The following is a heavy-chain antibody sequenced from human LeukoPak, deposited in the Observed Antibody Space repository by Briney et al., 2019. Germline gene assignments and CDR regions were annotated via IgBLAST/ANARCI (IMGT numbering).Heavy chain of an antibody. CDR3: ARDRAGLYYYYMDV. CDR1: GGSISGGSYY. Sequence: SQTLSLTCTVSGGSISGGSYYWSWIRQPAGKGLEWIGRIYASGSTVYSPSLNSRVTISVDTSKNQFSLRLSSVTAADTAVYYCARDRAGLYYYYMDVWGKGTTVTVSS. CDR2: IYASGST. J-gene: IGHJ6*03. V-gene: IGHV4-61*02.